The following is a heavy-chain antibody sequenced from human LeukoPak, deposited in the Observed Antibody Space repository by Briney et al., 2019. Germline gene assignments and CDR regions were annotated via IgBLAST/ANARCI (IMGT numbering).Heavy chain of an antibody. V-gene: IGHV3-30*02. J-gene: IGHJ4*02. CDR1: GFTFSSYG. Sequence: GSLRLSCAASGFTFSSYGMHWVRQAAGKGLEWVAFIRYDGSNKYYADSVKGRFTISRDNSKNTLYLQTNSLRPEDSAVHYCAKDGRGSGYFPDYWGQGTLVTVSS. CDR2: IRYDGSNK. D-gene: IGHD3-22*01. CDR3: AKDGRGSGYFPDY.